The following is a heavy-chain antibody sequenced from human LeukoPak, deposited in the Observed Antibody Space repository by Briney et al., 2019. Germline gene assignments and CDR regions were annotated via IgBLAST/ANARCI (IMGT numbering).Heavy chain of an antibody. Sequence: GGSLRLSCGASGFTFSRYIMNWVCQTPGKGLEWVSSISSSSSYIYYADSVKGRFTISRDNGKNSLYLQMNSLRAEDTAVYDYTRDQVSSSSTTSYCGQRTLVTVSS. CDR1: GFTFSRYI. J-gene: IGHJ4*02. CDR2: ISSSSSYI. V-gene: IGHV3-21*01. D-gene: IGHD6-6*01. CDR3: TRDQVSSSSTTSY.